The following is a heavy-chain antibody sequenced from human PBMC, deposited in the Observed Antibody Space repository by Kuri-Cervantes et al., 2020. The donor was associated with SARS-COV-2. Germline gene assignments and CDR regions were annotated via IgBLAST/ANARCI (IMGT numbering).Heavy chain of an antibody. V-gene: IGHV4-4*02. CDR3: ARLAERLPLDDY. Sequence: GSLRLSCAVSGGSISSSNWWSWVRQPPGKGLEWIGEIYHSGSTNYNPSLKSRVTISVDKSKNQFSLKLSSVTAADTAVYYCARLAERLPLDDYWGQGTLVTVSS. J-gene: IGHJ4*02. D-gene: IGHD1-1*01. CDR1: GGSISSSNW. CDR2: IYHSGST.